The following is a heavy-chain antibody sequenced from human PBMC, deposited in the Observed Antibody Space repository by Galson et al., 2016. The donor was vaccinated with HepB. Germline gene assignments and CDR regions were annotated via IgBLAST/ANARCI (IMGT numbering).Heavy chain of an antibody. CDR2: IYQTGTA. V-gene: IGHV4-4*02. CDR3: ARGTLGTTATMAFDY. D-gene: IGHD1-26*01. CDR1: CATISNDYW. Sequence: SETLSLTCAVSCATISNDYWWSWVRQSPEKGFEWLGEIYQTGTANYNPSFTRRATISVDTSKNEISLRLDSVTAADTAVYYCARGTLGTTATMAFDYWGQGTPLSVSS. J-gene: IGHJ4*02.